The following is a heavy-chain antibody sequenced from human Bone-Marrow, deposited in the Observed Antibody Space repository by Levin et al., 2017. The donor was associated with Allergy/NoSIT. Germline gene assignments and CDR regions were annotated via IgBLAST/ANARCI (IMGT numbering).Heavy chain of an antibody. V-gene: IGHV3-7*01. D-gene: IGHD6-19*01. CDR2: IEKDGNEM. Sequence: GESLKISCAASGFTFNLYWMNWIRKAPGKGLEWVANIEKDGNEMHYVDSVEGRFTISRDNAKNVLYLEMSSLRVEDTALYYCGTDVGIAVADRNYWGQGVLVTVSS. CDR1: GFTFNLYW. J-gene: IGHJ4*02. CDR3: GTDVGIAVADRNY.